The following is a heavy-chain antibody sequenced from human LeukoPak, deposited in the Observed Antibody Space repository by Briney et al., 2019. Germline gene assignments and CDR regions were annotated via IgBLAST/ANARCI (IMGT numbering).Heavy chain of an antibody. CDR2: ISSSSSYI. CDR3: ARDNPTSNYYDSSGKYRGDY. V-gene: IGHV3-21*01. D-gene: IGHD3-22*01. J-gene: IGHJ4*02. Sequence: GGSLRLSCAASGFTLSSYSMNWVRQAPGKGLEWVSSISSSSSYIYYADSVKGRFTISRDNAKNSLYLQMNSLRAEDTAVYYCARDNPTSNYYDSSGKYRGDYWCQGTLVTVSS. CDR1: GFTLSSYS.